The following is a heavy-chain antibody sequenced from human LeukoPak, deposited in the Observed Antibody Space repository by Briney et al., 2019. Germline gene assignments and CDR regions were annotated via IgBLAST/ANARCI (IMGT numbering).Heavy chain of an antibody. CDR1: GFSFSSYT. J-gene: IGHJ4*02. Sequence: GGSLRLSCAASGFSFSSYTMNWVRQAPGKGLEWISYISSSSSTIYYADSVKGRFTISRDNAKNSLYLQMNSLRDEDTAVYYCARSGLYSGSYGYWGQGTLVTASS. CDR3: ARSGLYSGSYGY. D-gene: IGHD1-26*01. V-gene: IGHV3-48*02. CDR2: ISSSSSTI.